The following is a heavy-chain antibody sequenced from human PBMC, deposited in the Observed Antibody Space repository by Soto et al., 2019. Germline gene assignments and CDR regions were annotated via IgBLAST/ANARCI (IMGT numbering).Heavy chain of an antibody. D-gene: IGHD3-16*01. Sequence: PGGSLRLSCAASGFTFSSYDMHWVRQAPGKGLEWVALISYDGSNKYYADSVMVRFTISRDNSKNTLYLKMNRLRADDTAVYYCAKSTFYDYVWGSYRSELHYFDYWGQGTLVTVSS. CDR2: ISYDGSNK. CDR1: GFTFSSYD. CDR3: AKSTFYDYVWGSYRSELHYFDY. V-gene: IGHV3-30*18. J-gene: IGHJ4*02.